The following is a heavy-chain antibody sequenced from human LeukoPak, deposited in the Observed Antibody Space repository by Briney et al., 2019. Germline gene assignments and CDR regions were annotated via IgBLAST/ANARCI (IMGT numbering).Heavy chain of an antibody. Sequence: GALRLSCAASGFTFSSYAMHWVRQAPGKGLEWVAVISYDASKNYYADSVKGRFTISRDNSENTLYLQMNSLRAEDTAVYYCARDSARYGDHGYFQHWGQGTLVTVSS. J-gene: IGHJ1*01. CDR3: ARDSARYGDHGYFQH. CDR1: GFTFSSYA. V-gene: IGHV3-30*01. CDR2: ISYDASKN. D-gene: IGHD4-17*01.